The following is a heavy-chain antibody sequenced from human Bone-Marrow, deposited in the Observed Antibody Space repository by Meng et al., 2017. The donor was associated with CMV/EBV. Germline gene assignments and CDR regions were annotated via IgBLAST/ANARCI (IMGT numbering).Heavy chain of an antibody. D-gene: IGHD5-24*01. CDR3: ARCGDAFDI. CDR1: GLSFSDYG. V-gene: IGHV3-30*02. Sequence: GGSLRLSCTASGLSFSDYGMHWVRQAPAKGLEWVAFIRYDGINKYYGDSVKGRFTISRDNSKNTLYLLMNSLSAEDTAVYYCARCGDAFDIWGQGTMVTVPS. CDR2: IRYDGINK. J-gene: IGHJ3*02.